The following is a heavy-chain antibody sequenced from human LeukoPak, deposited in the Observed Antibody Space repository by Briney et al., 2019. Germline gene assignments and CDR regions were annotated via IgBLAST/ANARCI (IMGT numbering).Heavy chain of an antibody. Sequence: GESLKISCKGSGYSFTSYWISWVRQMPGKGLEWMGRIDPSDSYTNYSPSFQGHVTISADKSISTAYLQWSSLKASDTAMYYCARRPQEDYYDSSGYLDYFDYWGQGTLVTVSS. J-gene: IGHJ4*02. V-gene: IGHV5-10-1*01. D-gene: IGHD3-22*01. CDR1: GYSFTSYW. CDR2: IDPSDSYT. CDR3: ARRPQEDYYDSSGYLDYFDY.